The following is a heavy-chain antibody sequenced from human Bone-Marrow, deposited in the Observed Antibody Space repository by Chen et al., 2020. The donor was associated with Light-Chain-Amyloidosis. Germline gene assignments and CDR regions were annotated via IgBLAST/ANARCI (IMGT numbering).Heavy chain of an antibody. V-gene: IGHV3-73*01. D-gene: IGHD1-26*01. CDR3: TRLGSGSYSVAY. J-gene: IGHJ4*02. CDR2: IRSKANSYAT. CDR1: GFTFSGSA. Sequence: EVPLVESGGGLVKPGGSLKLSCAASGFTFSGSAMHWVRQASGKGLEWVGRIRSKANSYATAYAASVKGRFTISRDDSKNTAYLQMNSLKTEDTAVYYCTRLGSGSYSVAYWGQGTLVTVSS.